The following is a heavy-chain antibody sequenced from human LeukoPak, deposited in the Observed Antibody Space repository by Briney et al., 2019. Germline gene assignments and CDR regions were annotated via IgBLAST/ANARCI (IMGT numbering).Heavy chain of an antibody. D-gene: IGHD2-2*01. Sequence: SETLSLTCAVYGGSFSGYYWSWIRQPPGKGLEWIGEISHSGSTNYNPSLKSRVTISVDTSKNQFSLKLSSVTAADTAVYYCARLRSTNLVVVPAAIAYWGQGTLVTVSS. V-gene: IGHV4-34*01. J-gene: IGHJ4*02. CDR1: GGSFSGYY. CDR3: ARLRSTNLVVVPAAIAY. CDR2: ISHSGST.